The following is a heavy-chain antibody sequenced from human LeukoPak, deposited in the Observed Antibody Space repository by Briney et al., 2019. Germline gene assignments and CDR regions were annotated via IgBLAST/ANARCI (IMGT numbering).Heavy chain of an antibody. CDR2: INQEGSKK. V-gene: IGHV3-7*05. J-gene: IGHJ4*02. CDR1: GFTFSTSW. D-gene: IGHD5/OR15-5a*01. Sequence: GGSLRLSCAASGFTFSTSWMNSVRQAPGKGLEWVANINQEGSKKFYVNAVKGRFTISTDNAINSLSLQMTSLRAEDTAVYYCARGSTWSFEYWGQGTLVFVSS. CDR3: ARGSTWSFEY.